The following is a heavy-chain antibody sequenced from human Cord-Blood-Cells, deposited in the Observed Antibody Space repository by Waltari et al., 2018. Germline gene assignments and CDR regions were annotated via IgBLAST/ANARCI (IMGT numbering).Heavy chain of an antibody. CDR1: GYTFTSYA. V-gene: IGHV1-3*01. D-gene: IGHD2-15*01. J-gene: IGHJ5*02. Sequence: QVQLVQSGAEVKKPGASVKVSCKASGYTFTSYAMHWVRKAPGQRLEWMGWINAGNGNTKYSQKVQGRVTITRDTSASTAYMELSSLRSEDTAVYYCARVGGNCSGGSCYNWFDPWGQGTLVTVSS. CDR2: INAGNGNT. CDR3: ARVGGNCSGGSCYNWFDP.